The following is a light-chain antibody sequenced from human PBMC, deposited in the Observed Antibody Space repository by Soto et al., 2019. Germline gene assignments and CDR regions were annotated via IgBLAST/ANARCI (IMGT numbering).Light chain of an antibody. V-gene: IGKV2-30*01. CDR2: KVS. Sequence: DVVMTQSPLSLPVTLGQPASISCRSSQSLVYSDGNTYLSWFHHRPGQSPRRLIYKVSNRASGVPDRFSGSGSGTDFTMKITRVEAEDVGVYYCMQGTHWRTFGQGTKLEIK. J-gene: IGKJ2*01. CDR3: MQGTHWRT. CDR1: QSLVYSDGNTY.